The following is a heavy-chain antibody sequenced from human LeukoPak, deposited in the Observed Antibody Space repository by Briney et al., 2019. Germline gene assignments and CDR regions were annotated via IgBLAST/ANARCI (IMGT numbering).Heavy chain of an antibody. CDR1: GFTFSGHS. D-gene: IGHD5-18*01. V-gene: IGHV3-21*01. J-gene: IGHJ5*02. Sequence: PGGSLRLSCAASGFTFSGHSMNWVRQAPGSGLEWVSCISSGSSYIYYADSVKGRFTISRDNANNSLFLQMNSLKAEDTAVYYCARGEDTAMVTGGYNWFDPWGQGTLVTVSS. CDR3: ARGEDTAMVTGGYNWFDP. CDR2: ISSGSSYI.